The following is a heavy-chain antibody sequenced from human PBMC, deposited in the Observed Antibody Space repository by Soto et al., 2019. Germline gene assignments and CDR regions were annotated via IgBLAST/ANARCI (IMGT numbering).Heavy chain of an antibody. CDR2: IMPIFRTA. D-gene: IGHD3-3*02. CDR3: ARDKDRPQLGGNYYYGMDV. J-gene: IGHJ6*02. CDR1: GGTFSTAA. Sequence: ASVKVSCEASGGTFSTAAISWVRQAPGQGLEWMGGIMPIFRTADYAQKFQGRVTITADESTSIAYLELRSLRSEDTAVYYCARDKDRPQLGGNYYYGMDVWGQGTTVTVSS. V-gene: IGHV1-69*13.